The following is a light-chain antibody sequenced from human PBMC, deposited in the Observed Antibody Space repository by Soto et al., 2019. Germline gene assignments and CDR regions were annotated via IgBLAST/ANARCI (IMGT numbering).Light chain of an antibody. Sequence: DIQMTQSPSSLSASVGDSVTITCRASQNIKTYLNWYQQKPGKAPKLLISDASDLERGVPSRFSGTGSGKEFTLTISNLQPDDFATYYCQQYDSYSWTFGQGTKVDIK. J-gene: IGKJ1*01. CDR2: DAS. CDR3: QQYDSYSWT. V-gene: IGKV1-5*01. CDR1: QNIKTY.